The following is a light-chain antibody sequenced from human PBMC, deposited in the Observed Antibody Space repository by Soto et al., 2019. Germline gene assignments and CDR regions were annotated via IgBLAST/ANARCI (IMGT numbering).Light chain of an antibody. J-gene: IGLJ3*02. V-gene: IGLV1-47*01. Sequence: QSVLAQPPSASETPGQRVTISCSGSGSNIGTNFVYWYQQLPGTAPKLLIYKNSQRPSGVPDRFSGSNSGTSASLAISGLRSEDEADYYCAAWDDSLSGWVFGGGTKLTVL. CDR1: GSNIGTNF. CDR3: AAWDDSLSGWV. CDR2: KNS.